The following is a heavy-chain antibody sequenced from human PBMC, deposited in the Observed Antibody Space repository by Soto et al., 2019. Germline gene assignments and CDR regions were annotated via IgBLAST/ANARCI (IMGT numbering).Heavy chain of an antibody. CDR3: ARARVGGFGVWGFDY. V-gene: IGHV1-69*12. D-gene: IGHD2-8*01. Sequence: QVQLVQSGAEVKKPGSSVKVSCKASGGTFGSYAISWVRQAPGQGLEWMGGIIPIFGTAHYAQKFKGRVTITAAESTSTAHMELSSRGSEGTAGYYCARARVGGFGVWGFDYWGQGTLVTVSS. CDR1: GGTFGSYA. CDR2: IIPIFGTA. J-gene: IGHJ4*02.